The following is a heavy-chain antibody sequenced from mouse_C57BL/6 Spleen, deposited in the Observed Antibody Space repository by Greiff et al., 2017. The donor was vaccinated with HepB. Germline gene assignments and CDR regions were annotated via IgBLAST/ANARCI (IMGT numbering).Heavy chain of an antibody. J-gene: IGHJ3*01. CDR3: ARSRLYDYDAWFAY. Sequence: QVQLQQPGAELVKPGASVKLSCKASGYTFTSYWMHWVKQRPGQGLEWIGMIHPNSGSTNYNEKFKSKATLTVDKSSSTAYMQLSSLTSEDSAVYYCARSRLYDYDAWFAYWGQGTLVTVSA. CDR2: IHPNSGST. V-gene: IGHV1-64*01. CDR1: GYTFTSYW. D-gene: IGHD2-4*01.